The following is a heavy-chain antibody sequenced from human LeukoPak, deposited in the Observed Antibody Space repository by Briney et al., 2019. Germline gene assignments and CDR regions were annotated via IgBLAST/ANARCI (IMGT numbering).Heavy chain of an antibody. Sequence: SVKVSCKASGGTFSSYTISWVRQAPGEGLEWMGRIIPILGIANYAQKFQGRVTITADKSTSTAYMELSSLRSEDTAVYYCAREGGDYQGWFDPWGQGTLVTVSS. CDR2: IIPILGIA. J-gene: IGHJ5*02. V-gene: IGHV1-69*04. CDR1: GGTFSSYT. D-gene: IGHD4-17*01. CDR3: AREGGDYQGWFDP.